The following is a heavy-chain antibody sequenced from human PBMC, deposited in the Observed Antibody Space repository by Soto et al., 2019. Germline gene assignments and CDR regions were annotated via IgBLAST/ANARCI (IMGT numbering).Heavy chain of an antibody. D-gene: IGHD2-2*01. CDR3: ARKILGSTSRPNYWYFDL. J-gene: IGHJ2*01. CDR2: ISGGGDAA. CDR1: GFTFINYA. Sequence: EVQLLESGGALVQPGGSLRLSCAGSGFTFINYAMNWVRQAPGKGLEWVSSISGGGDAAFFPDSVRGRFTISSDNSKNTVTLQMNRLGVDDTAVYYCARKILGSTSRPNYWYFDLWGRGTLVTVSS. V-gene: IGHV3-23*01.